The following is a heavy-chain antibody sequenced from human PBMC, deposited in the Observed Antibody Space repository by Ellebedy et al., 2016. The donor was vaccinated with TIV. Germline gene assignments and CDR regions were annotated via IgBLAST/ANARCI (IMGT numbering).Heavy chain of an antibody. CDR1: GFTVTTYY. D-gene: IGHD4-23*01. Sequence: GESLKISCAASGFTVTTYYMNWVRQAPGKGLEWVSVIFSAADGGETHYADSVKVRFTIPRDSSKNTLYLQMNSLRAKDTAVYYCARDAAGNGGKLDYWGQGALVTVSS. J-gene: IGHJ4*02. CDR3: ARDAAGNGGKLDY. V-gene: IGHV3-53*01. CDR2: IFSAADGGET.